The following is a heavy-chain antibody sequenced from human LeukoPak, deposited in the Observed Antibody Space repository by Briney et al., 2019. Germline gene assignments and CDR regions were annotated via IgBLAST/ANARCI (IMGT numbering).Heavy chain of an antibody. Sequence: GGSLRLSCAASGFTVSSSYMNWVRQAPGKGLEWVSAITGSGGSTYYADSVKGRFTISRDNSRNTLYLQMNGLRAEDTAIYYCAKDLLGYDYWGQGTLVTVSS. J-gene: IGHJ4*02. V-gene: IGHV3-23*01. CDR3: AKDLLGYDY. D-gene: IGHD2-15*01. CDR1: GFTVSSSY. CDR2: ITGSGGST.